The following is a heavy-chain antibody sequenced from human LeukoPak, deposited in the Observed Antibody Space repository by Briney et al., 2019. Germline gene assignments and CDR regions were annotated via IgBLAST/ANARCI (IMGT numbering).Heavy chain of an antibody. CDR3: ARDGEMATISLSAFDI. J-gene: IGHJ3*02. CDR1: GGSISGSSYY. V-gene: IGHV4-39*07. Sequence: PSETLSLTCTVSGGSISGSSYYWGWIRQPPGKGLEWIGSIYYSGSTYYDPSLKSRVTISVDTSKNQFSLKLSSVTAADTAVYYCARDGEMATISLSAFDIWGQGTMVTVSS. D-gene: IGHD5-24*01. CDR2: IYYSGST.